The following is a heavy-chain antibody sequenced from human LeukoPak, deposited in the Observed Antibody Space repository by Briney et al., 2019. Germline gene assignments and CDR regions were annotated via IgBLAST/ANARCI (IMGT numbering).Heavy chain of an antibody. CDR1: GGSISGYY. CDR3: ARDPDGSSRRMDV. Sequence: SETLSLTCTVSGGSISGYYWSWIRQPAGKGLELIGRIYPSGSTNYNPSLKSRVTMSVDTSKKQVSLKLSSVTAAATAVYYCARDPDGSSRRMDVWGQGATVTVSS. J-gene: IGHJ6*02. CDR2: IYPSGST. V-gene: IGHV4-4*07. D-gene: IGHD6-13*01.